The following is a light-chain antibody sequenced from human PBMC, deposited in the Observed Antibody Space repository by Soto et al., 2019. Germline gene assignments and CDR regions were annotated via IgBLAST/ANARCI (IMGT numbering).Light chain of an antibody. V-gene: IGKV3-20*01. CDR2: DAS. CDR1: QSVSSRY. J-gene: IGKJ4*01. CDR3: QQYGSPVT. Sequence: DIVLTQSPGTLSLSPGERATLSCRASQSVSSRYVAWYQQKAGQAPRLLIYDASRRATGIPDRFSGSGSGTDFTRTISRLEPEAFAVYYCQQYGSPVTFGGGTKVEIK.